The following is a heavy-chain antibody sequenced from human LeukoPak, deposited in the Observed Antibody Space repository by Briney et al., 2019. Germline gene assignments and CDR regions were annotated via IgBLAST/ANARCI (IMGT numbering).Heavy chain of an antibody. V-gene: IGHV3-30*03. CDR2: ISYDGSKK. Sequence: GGSLRLSCAVSGFTFADTYMTWIRQAPGKGLEWVAVISYDGSKKDYADSEKGRFTISRDNSKDTLYLQMNSLRAEDTAIYYCARGAHKRDDYGGFFDYWGQGTLVTVSS. CDR3: ARGAHKRDDYGGFFDY. J-gene: IGHJ4*02. CDR1: GFTFADTY. D-gene: IGHD4-23*01.